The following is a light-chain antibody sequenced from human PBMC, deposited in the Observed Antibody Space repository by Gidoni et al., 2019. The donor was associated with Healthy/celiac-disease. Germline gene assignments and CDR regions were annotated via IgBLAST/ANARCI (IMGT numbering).Light chain of an antibody. Sequence: QSVLTQPPSASGTPGPRVTISCSGSSSNIGSNYVYWYQQLPGTAPQLLIYRTNQRPSGVPARFSGSKSGPSASLAISGLRSEDEADYYCAAWDDSLSDVVFGGGTKLTVL. CDR1: SSNIGSNY. V-gene: IGLV1-47*01. CDR2: RTN. J-gene: IGLJ2*01. CDR3: AAWDDSLSDVV.